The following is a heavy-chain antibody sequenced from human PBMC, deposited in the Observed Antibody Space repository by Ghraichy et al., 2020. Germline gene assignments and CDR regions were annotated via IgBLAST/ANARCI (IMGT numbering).Heavy chain of an antibody. CDR1: GYTFSDYW. J-gene: IGHJ1*01. V-gene: IGHV5-51*01. CDR2: IYPGDSDT. Sequence: GESLNISCQSSGYTFSDYWIAWVRQTPGKGLEWMGIIYPGDSDTRYSPSFQGQVTISADKSINTAYLQWSSLGASDTAIYYCARRAPRGDEYFQHWGQGTLVTVSS. D-gene: IGHD2-21*02. CDR3: ARRAPRGDEYFQH.